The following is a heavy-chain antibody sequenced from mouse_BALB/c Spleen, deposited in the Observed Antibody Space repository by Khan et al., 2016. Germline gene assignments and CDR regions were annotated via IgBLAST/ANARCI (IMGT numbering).Heavy chain of an antibody. J-gene: IGHJ3*01. V-gene: IGHV3-1*02. CDR3: VSYDYYHPWFAY. CDR2: IHYSAIT. Sequence: EVQLQESGPDLVKPSQSLSLTCTVTGYSITSGYSWHWIRQFPGNKLEWMGYIHYSAITNYNPSLISRISVTRDTSKNQFFLQLNSVTSEDTATYYCVSYDYYHPWFAYWGQGTLVTVSA. D-gene: IGHD2-4*01. CDR1: GYSITSGYS.